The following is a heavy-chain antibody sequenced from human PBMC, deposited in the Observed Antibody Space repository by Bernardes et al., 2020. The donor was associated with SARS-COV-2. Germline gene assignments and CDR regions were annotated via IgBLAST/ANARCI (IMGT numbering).Heavy chain of an antibody. CDR1: GGSISSSSYY. V-gene: IGHV4-39*07. CDR2: IYYSGST. D-gene: IGHD2-2*02. J-gene: IGHJ3*02. Sequence: SETLSLTCTVSGGSISSSSYYWGWIRQPPGTGLEWIGSIYYSGSTYYNPSLKSRVTISVDTSKNQFSLKLSSVTAADTAVYYCARASRAGRIVVVPAAIPSHAFDIWGQGTMVTVSS. CDR3: ARASRAGRIVVVPAAIPSHAFDI.